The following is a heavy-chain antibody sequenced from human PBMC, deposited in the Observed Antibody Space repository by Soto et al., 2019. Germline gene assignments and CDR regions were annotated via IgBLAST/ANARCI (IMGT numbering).Heavy chain of an antibody. CDR2: IYSGGST. J-gene: IGHJ6*03. CDR3: ARVHSGYESDYDYYYYMDV. D-gene: IGHD5-12*01. V-gene: IGHV3-53*04. Sequence: GGSLRLSCAASGFTVSSNYMSWVRQAPGKGLEWVSVIYSGGSTYYADSVKGRFTISRHNSKNTLYLQMNSLRAEDTAVYYCARVHSGYESDYDYYYYMDVWGKGTKVTVSS. CDR1: GFTVSSNY.